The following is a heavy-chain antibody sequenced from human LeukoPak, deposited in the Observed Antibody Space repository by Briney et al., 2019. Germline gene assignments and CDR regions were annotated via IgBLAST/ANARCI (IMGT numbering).Heavy chain of an antibody. D-gene: IGHD4/OR15-4a*01. CDR2: INDRGLT. J-gene: IGHJ4*02. CDR1: GVSFSGYH. CDR3: ARDPTMVFQISYYFDL. Sequence: SETLSLTCAVHGVSFSGYHWNWIRQFQGTGLEWIGEINDRGLTNYNPSLESRVTIFADTSKKQFSLNLTSVTAAATAVYYCARDPTMVFQISYYFDLWGQGTLVTVSS. V-gene: IGHV4-34*01.